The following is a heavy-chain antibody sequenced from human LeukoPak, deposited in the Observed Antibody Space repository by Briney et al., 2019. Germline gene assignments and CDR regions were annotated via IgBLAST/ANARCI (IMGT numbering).Heavy chain of an antibody. CDR3: ARQGGSDAFDI. CDR2: IIPILGIA. J-gene: IGHJ3*02. CDR1: GGTFSSYA. D-gene: IGHD2-15*01. Sequence: GASVKVPCKASGGTFSSYAISWVRQAPGQGLEWMGRIIPILGIANYAQKFQGRVTITADKSTSTAYMELSSLRSEDTAVYYCARQGGSDAFDIWGQGTMVTVSS. V-gene: IGHV1-69*04.